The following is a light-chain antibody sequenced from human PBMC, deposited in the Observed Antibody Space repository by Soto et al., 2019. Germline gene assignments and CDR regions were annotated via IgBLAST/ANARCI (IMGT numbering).Light chain of an antibody. J-gene: IGKJ1*01. Sequence: EIVLTHSPGTLSLSPCERATLSCSASQSVSSSYLAWYQQKPGQAPRLLIYGASTRATGIPARFSGSGSGTEFTLTISSLQSEDFAVYYCQQYNNWPWTFGQGTKVDIK. CDR2: GAS. V-gene: IGKV3-15*01. CDR3: QQYNNWPWT. CDR1: QSVSSSY.